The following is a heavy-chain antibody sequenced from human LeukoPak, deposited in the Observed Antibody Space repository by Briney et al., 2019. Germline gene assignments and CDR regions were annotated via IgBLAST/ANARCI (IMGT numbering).Heavy chain of an antibody. CDR3: ARDRYSYGPNYYYYGMDV. J-gene: IGHJ6*02. V-gene: IGHV1-2*02. Sequence: ASVKVSCKASGYTFTGYYMHWVRQAPGQGLEWMGWINPNSGGTNYVQKFQGRVTMTRDTSISTAYMELSRLRSDDTAVYYCARDRYSYGPNYYYYGMDVWGQGTTVTVSS. D-gene: IGHD5-18*01. CDR2: INPNSGGT. CDR1: GYTFTGYY.